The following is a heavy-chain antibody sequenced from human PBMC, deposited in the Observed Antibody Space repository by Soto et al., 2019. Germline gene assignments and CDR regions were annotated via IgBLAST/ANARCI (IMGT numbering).Heavy chain of an antibody. Sequence: ASVKVSCKASGYTFTSYDINWVRQTAGQGLEWMGWMSPKTANTGYAQKFQGRVTMTRSTSISTAYMELSSLTSEDTAVYYCTGGPPNWGFDSWGQATPVTVSS. CDR3: TGGPPNWGFDS. D-gene: IGHD7-27*01. CDR1: GYTFTSYD. V-gene: IGHV1-8*01. J-gene: IGHJ5*01. CDR2: MSPKTANT.